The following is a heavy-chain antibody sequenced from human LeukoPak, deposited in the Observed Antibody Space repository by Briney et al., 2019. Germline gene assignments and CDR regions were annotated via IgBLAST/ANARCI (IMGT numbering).Heavy chain of an antibody. CDR2: ISYDGSNR. CDR3: AKIYSSTWGLDC. J-gene: IGHJ4*02. Sequence: PGGSLRLSCAASGFDFSNYAMHWVRQAPSKGLDWVTLISYDGSNRYYADSMKGRFTISRDNSKNTLYLQMNSLTTEDTAVYYCAKIYSSTWGLDCWGQGTLVAVSS. CDR1: GFDFSNYA. V-gene: IGHV3-30*18. D-gene: IGHD2-2*01.